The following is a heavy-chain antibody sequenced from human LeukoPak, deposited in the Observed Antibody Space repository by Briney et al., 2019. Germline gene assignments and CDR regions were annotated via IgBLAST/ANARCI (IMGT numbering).Heavy chain of an antibody. V-gene: IGHV3-21*01. J-gene: IGHJ6*02. D-gene: IGHD3-3*01. CDR2: ISGSSSYI. CDR1: GFTFSSYS. CDR3: ARGPLHYDFWSGFQYGMDV. Sequence: GGSPRLSCAASGFTFSSYSMNWVRQAPGKGLEWVSSISGSSSYIYYADSVKGRFTISRHNAKNSLYLLMNSLRAEDTAVYYCARGPLHYDFWSGFQYGMDVWGQGNTVTLYS.